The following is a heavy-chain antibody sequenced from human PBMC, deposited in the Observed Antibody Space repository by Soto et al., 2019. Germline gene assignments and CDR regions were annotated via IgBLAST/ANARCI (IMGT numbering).Heavy chain of an antibody. CDR2: VFYTGST. CDR1: GGPISSYY. D-gene: IGHD2-2*01. J-gene: IGHJ4*02. Sequence: SETLSLTCSVSGGPISSYYWNWIRQPPGKGLEWIGYVFYTGSTDYNPSLKSRVTMSIDTSRNQFSLKLTSVSAADTAGYYCARAFGSTMPSLVWGQGTLVTVSS. CDR3: ARAFGSTMPSLV. V-gene: IGHV4-59*01.